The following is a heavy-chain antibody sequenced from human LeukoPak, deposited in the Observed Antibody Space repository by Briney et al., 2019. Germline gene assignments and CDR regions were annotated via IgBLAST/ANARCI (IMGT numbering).Heavy chain of an antibody. J-gene: IGHJ4*02. Sequence: GGSPRLSCAASGFTFSSYWMIWVRQAPGKGLEWVANINQDGSENYYVDSVKGRFTISRDNAKNSLSLQMNSLRAEDTAVYYCARVFDGLAGYFDYWGQGTLVTVSS. V-gene: IGHV3-7*01. CDR2: INQDGSEN. CDR3: ARVFDGLAGYFDY. CDR1: GFTFSSYW. D-gene: IGHD6-19*01.